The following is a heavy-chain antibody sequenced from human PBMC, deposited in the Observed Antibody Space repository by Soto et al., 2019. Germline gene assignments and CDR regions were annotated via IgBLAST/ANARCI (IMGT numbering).Heavy chain of an antibody. J-gene: IGHJ6*02. CDR2: IQTDGTSA. CDR1: GWSCSSYW. CDR3: VRALLSGGNVSYYGLDV. V-gene: IGHV3-74*01. Sequence: WGSLRLSGVAGGWSCSSYWMHWVRQAPGKGLEWVSRIQTDGTSATNADYVRGRFTISRDNAKNTLYLQMKSLRAEDTAVYSCVRALLSGGNVSYYGLDVWGQGTTVTVSS. D-gene: IGHD3-16*02.